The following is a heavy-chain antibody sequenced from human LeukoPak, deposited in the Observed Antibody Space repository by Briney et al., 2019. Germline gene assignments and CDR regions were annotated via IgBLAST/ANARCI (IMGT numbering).Heavy chain of an antibody. Sequence: GGSLRLSCAASGFTVSSDYMTWVRQAPGKGLEWLSSIDVAGTTIYAHYVRGRFTISRDNSKNTLYLQMNSLRVDDTAVYFCARDASGSRPNSWGPGTLVTVTS. CDR2: IDVAGTT. CDR1: GFTVSSDY. J-gene: IGHJ4*02. D-gene: IGHD3-10*01. CDR3: ARDASGSRPNS. V-gene: IGHV3-53*01.